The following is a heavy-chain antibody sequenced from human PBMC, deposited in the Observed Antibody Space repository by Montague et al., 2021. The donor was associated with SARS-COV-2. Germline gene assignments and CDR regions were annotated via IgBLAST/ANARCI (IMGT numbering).Heavy chain of an antibody. CDR3: AGLWGSDIVLMWYAIKGWFDP. CDR2: IYYSGST. J-gene: IGHJ5*02. Sequence: IYYSGSTYSNPSLQSRVTISLYTSKTQFSLNLSSVTAADTAVYYCAGLWGSDIVLMWYAIKGWFDPWGQGTLVTVSS. D-gene: IGHD2-8*01. V-gene: IGHV4-39*01.